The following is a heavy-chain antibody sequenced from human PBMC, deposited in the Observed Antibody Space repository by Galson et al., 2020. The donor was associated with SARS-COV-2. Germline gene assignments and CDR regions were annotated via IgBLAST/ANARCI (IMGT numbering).Heavy chain of an antibody. CDR1: GFTFSSYA. CDR2: ISGSGGST. D-gene: IGHD5-18*01. Sequence: GESLKISCAASGFTFSSYAMSWVRQAPGKGLEWVSAISGSGGSTYYADSVKGRFTISRDNSKNTLYLQMNSLRAEDTAVYYCAGNRYGYADPRYFDYWGQGTLVTVSS. V-gene: IGHV3-23*01. J-gene: IGHJ4*02. CDR3: AGNRYGYADPRYFDY.